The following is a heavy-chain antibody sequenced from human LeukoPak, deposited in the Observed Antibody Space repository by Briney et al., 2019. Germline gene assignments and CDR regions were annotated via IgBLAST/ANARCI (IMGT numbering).Heavy chain of an antibody. V-gene: IGHV3-74*01. CDR1: GFTFSTYW. D-gene: IGHD3-16*01. CDR2: FNSDGRST. J-gene: IGHJ4*02. CDR3: ARSRGPNTFGGVHDY. Sequence: PGGSLRLSCAASGFTFSTYWMHWVRQAPGKGLVWVSRFNSDGRSTYYADSVKGRFTISRDNAKNTLYLQMNSLRAEDTAVYYCARSRGPNTFGGVHDYWGQGTLVTVSS.